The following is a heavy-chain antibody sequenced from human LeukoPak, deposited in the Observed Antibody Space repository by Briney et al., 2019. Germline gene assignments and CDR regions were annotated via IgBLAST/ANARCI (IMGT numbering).Heavy chain of an antibody. D-gene: IGHD6-19*01. Sequence: GGSLRLSCAASGFTFSSYAMSWVRQAPGKALEWVSAISGSGGSTYYADSVKGRFTISRDNSKNTLYLQMNSLRAEDTAVYYCAKDSSSGWYYDYWGQGTLVTVSS. CDR2: ISGSGGST. CDR1: GFTFSSYA. CDR3: AKDSSSGWYYDY. V-gene: IGHV3-23*01. J-gene: IGHJ4*02.